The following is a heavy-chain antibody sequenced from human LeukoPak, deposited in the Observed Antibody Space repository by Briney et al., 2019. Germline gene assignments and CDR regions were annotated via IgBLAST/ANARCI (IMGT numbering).Heavy chain of an antibody. CDR3: ARDAGIVATAN. D-gene: IGHD5-12*01. J-gene: IGHJ4*02. Sequence: ASVKVSCKASGGTFSSYAISWVRQAPGQGLEWMGGIIPVFGTANYAQKFQGRVTITADESTSTAYMELSSLRSEDTAVYYCARDAGIVATANWGQGTLVTVSS. V-gene: IGHV1-69*13. CDR2: IIPVFGTA. CDR1: GGTFSSYA.